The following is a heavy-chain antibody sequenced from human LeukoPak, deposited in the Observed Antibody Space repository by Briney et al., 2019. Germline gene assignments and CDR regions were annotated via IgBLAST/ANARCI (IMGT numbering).Heavy chain of an antibody. D-gene: IGHD2-15*01. CDR2: MNPNSGNT. CDR3: ARGEYCSGGSCYPTNWFDP. CDR1: GGTFTSYA. Sequence: APVKVSCKASGGTFTSYAMNWVRQATGQGLEWMGWMNPNSGNTGYAQKFQGRVTMTRNTSISTAYMELSSLRSEDTAVYYCARGEYCSGGSCYPTNWFDPWGQGTLVTVSS. V-gene: IGHV1-8*02. J-gene: IGHJ5*02.